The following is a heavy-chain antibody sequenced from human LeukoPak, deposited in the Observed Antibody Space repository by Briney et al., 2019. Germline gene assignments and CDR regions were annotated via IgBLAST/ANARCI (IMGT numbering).Heavy chain of an antibody. CDR1: GFTFSSKY. Sequence: GGSLRLSCAAAGFTFSSKYMSWVRQAPGKGLEWVSVIYSGGSTYYADSVKGRFTISRDSSKNTLYLQMNSLRAEDTAVYYCASMYGGSYFDYWGQGTLVTVSS. J-gene: IGHJ4*02. CDR2: IYSGGST. V-gene: IGHV3-53*01. CDR3: ASMYGGSYFDY. D-gene: IGHD1-26*01.